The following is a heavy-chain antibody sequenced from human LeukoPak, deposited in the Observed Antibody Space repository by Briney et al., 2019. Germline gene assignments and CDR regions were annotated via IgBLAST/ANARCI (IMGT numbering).Heavy chain of an antibody. CDR1: GFTFSSYA. CDR2: ISGSGGST. V-gene: IGHV3-23*01. Sequence: RGGSLRLSCAASGFTFSSYAMSWVRQAPGKGLEWVSAISGSGGSTYYADSVKGRFTITRDNSKNTLYLQMNSLRAEDTAVYYWATTTLDYYYYYGMDVWGQGTTVTVSS. D-gene: IGHD4-11*01. CDR3: ATTTLDYYYYYGMDV. J-gene: IGHJ6*02.